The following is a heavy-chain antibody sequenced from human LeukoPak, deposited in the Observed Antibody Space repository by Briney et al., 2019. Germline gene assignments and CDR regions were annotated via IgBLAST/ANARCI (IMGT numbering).Heavy chain of an antibody. CDR2: IYSGGST. D-gene: IGHD3-22*01. V-gene: IGHV3-66*01. Sequence: GGSLRLSCAASGFTFGGYSMTWVRQAPGKGLEWVSVIYSGGSTYYADSVKGRFTISRDNSKNTLYLQMSSLRAEDTAVYYCARLDYYDPYYFDYWGQGTLVTVSS. J-gene: IGHJ4*02. CDR1: GFTFGGYS. CDR3: ARLDYYDPYYFDY.